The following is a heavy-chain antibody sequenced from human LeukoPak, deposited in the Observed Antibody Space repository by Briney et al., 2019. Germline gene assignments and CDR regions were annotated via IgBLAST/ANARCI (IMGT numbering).Heavy chain of an antibody. CDR1: GFTFDSYA. CDR3: AKNTVYYYYYDMDV. Sequence: QTGGSLRLSCAASGFTFDSYAMNWVRQAPGKGLEWVSGISGGGSGTYYADSVKGRFTISRDNSKNTLYLQMNSLRAEDTAVYYCAKNTVYYYYYDMDVWGQGTTVTVSS. V-gene: IGHV3-23*01. D-gene: IGHD2-8*02. J-gene: IGHJ6*02. CDR2: ISGGGSGT.